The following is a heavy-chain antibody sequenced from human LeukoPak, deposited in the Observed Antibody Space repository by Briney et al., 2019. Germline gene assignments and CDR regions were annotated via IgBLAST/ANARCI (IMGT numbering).Heavy chain of an antibody. CDR1: GFTFRDYSDYW. CDR2: ISYDGSNK. CDR3: ATDLRAPAAIQGVPDV. J-gene: IGHJ6*04. D-gene: IGHD2-2*02. Sequence: PGGSLRLSCAASGFTFRDYSDYWMSWVRQAPGKGLEWVAVISYDGSNKYYADSVKGRFTISRDNSKNTLYLQMNSLRAEDTAVYYCATDLRAPAAIQGVPDVWGKGTTVTVSS. V-gene: IGHV3-30*03.